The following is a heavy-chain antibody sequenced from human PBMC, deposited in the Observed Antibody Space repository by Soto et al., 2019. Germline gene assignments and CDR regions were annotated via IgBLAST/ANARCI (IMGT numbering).Heavy chain of an antibody. Sequence: GGSLRLSCAASGFTFSSYSMNWVRQAPGKGLEWVSYISSSSSTIYYADSVKGRFTISRDNAKNSLYLQMNSLRAEDTAVYYCAGDLRGSTYRAFDIWGQGTMVTVSS. V-gene: IGHV3-48*01. D-gene: IGHD3-10*01. CDR3: AGDLRGSTYRAFDI. CDR2: ISSSSSTI. CDR1: GFTFSSYS. J-gene: IGHJ3*02.